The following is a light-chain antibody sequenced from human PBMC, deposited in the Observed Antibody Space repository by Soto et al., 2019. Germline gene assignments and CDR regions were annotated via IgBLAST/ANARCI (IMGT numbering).Light chain of an antibody. J-gene: IGLJ3*02. CDR2: QVT. CDR3: CSYVHTSTWV. V-gene: IGLV2-23*02. CDR1: SSDIGSYNL. Sequence: QSALTQPASVSASPGQSITISCTGTSSDIGSYNLVSWCQQHPGKAPKLMIFQVTQRPSGVSNRFSGSKSGNTASLTISGLQAEDAADYYCCSYVHTSTWVFGGGTNLTVL.